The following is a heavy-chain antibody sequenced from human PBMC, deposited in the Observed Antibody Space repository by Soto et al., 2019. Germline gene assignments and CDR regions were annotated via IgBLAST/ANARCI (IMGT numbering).Heavy chain of an antibody. D-gene: IGHD3-9*01. J-gene: IGHJ6*02. CDR2: ISYDGSNK. CDR1: GFTFSSYA. V-gene: IGHV3-30-3*01. Sequence: LRLSCAASGFTFSSYAMHWVRQAPGKGLEWVAVISYDGSNKYYADSVKGRFTISRDNSKNTLYLQMNSLRAEDTAVYYCARGLLRYFDWLLYNPHYYYGMDVWGQGTTVTVSS. CDR3: ARGLLRYFDWLLYNPHYYYGMDV.